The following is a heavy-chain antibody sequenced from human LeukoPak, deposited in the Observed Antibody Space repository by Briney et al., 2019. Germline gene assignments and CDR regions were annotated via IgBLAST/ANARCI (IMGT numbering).Heavy chain of an antibody. V-gene: IGHV3-74*01. D-gene: IGHD3-3*01. CDR2: INSDGTNT. CDR3: ARDRAAFGVVQVGY. CDR1: TFTFSRYW. Sequence: GGSLRLSCAASTFTFSRYWMHWVRQAPGKGLVWVSRINSDGTNTYYADSVKGRFTISRDDTKNALYLQMNSLRTEDTAVYYCARDRAAFGVVQVGYWGQGTLVTVSS. J-gene: IGHJ4*02.